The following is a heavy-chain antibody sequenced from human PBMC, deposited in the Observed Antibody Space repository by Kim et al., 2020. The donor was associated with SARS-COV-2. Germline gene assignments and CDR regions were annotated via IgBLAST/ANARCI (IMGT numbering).Heavy chain of an antibody. CDR1: GFTFSDYY. J-gene: IGHJ3*02. V-gene: IGHV3-11*05. D-gene: IGHD6-19*01. CDR2: ISSSSSYT. CDR3: ARAGSGWRGAFDI. Sequence: GGSLRLSCAASGFTFSDYYMSWIRQAPGKGLEWVSYISSSSSYTNYADSVKGRFTISRDNAKNSLYLQMNSLRAEDTAVYYCARAGSGWRGAFDIWGQGTMVTVSS.